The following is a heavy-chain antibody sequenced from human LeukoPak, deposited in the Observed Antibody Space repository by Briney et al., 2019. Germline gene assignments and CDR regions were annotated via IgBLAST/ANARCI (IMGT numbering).Heavy chain of an antibody. CDR2: IYTSGST. CDR3: ASSTGSGSYYPLFDY. V-gene: IGHV4-61*02. CDR1: GGSISSGSYS. D-gene: IGHD3-10*01. J-gene: IGHJ4*02. Sequence: KPSQTLSLTCTVSGGSISSGSYSWSWIRQPAGKGLEWIGRIYTSGSTNYNPSPKSRVTISVDTSKNQFSMKLSSVTAADTAVYYCASSTGSGSYYPLFDYWGQGTLVTVSS.